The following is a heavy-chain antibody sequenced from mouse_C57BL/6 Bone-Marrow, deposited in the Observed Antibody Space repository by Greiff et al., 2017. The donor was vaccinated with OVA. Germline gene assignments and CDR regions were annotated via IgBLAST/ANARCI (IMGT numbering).Heavy chain of an antibody. J-gene: IGHJ2*01. D-gene: IGHD1-1*01. CDR1: GFTFSSYA. Sequence: EVKVVESGEGLVKPGGSLKLSCAASGFTFSSYAMSWVRQTPEKRLEWVAYISSGGDYIYYADTVKGRFTISRDNARNTLYLQMSSLKSEDTAMYYCTRDVYGGDYWGQGTTLTVSS. CDR3: TRDVYGGDY. CDR2: ISSGGDYI. V-gene: IGHV5-9-1*02.